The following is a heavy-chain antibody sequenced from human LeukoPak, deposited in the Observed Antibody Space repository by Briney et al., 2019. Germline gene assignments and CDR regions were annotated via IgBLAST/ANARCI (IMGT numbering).Heavy chain of an antibody. CDR1: GFDFSSNW. J-gene: IGHJ6*02. CDR3: AKNTAMALYYYYGMDV. CDR2: ISYDGSNK. Sequence: PGGSLRLSCAASGFDFSSNWMHWVRHAPGQGLVWVAVISYDGSNKYYADSVKGRFTISRDNSKSTLYLQMNSLRAEDTAVYYCAKNTAMALYYYYGMDVWGQGTTVTVSS. V-gene: IGHV3-30*18. D-gene: IGHD5-18*01.